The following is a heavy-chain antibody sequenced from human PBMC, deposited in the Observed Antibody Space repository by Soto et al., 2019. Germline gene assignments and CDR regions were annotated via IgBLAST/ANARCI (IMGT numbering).Heavy chain of an antibody. J-gene: IGHJ6*02. Sequence: SGGGVVQPGRSLRLSCAASGFTFISYAMHWVRQAPGKGLEWVAVISYDGSNKYYADSVKGRFTISRDNSKDTLSLQMNSLRDEDTAVYYCARDKIVVVTYYYYGMDVWGQGTTVTVSS. CDR2: ISYDGSNK. CDR3: ARDKIVVVTYYYYGMDV. V-gene: IGHV3-30-3*01. D-gene: IGHD2-21*02. CDR1: GFTFISYA.